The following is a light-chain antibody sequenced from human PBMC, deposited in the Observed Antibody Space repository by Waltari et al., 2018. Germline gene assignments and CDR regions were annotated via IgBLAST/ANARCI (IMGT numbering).Light chain of an antibody. J-gene: IGKJ1*01. CDR2: GAS. CDR3: QHYLRLPVT. CDR1: EKVSRA. Sequence: IALTQSPGPLSLSVGERATVSCRASEKVSRALAWYQQKPGQAPRLLIYGASTRATGIPDRFSGSGSGTDFSLTISRLEPDDFAVYYCQHYLRLPVTFGQGTTVEI. V-gene: IGKV3-20*01.